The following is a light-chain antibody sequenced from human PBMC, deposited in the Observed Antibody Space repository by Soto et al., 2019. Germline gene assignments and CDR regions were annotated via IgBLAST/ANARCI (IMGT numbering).Light chain of an antibody. CDR2: DVS. CDR3: SSYTNSSPFV. CDR1: SSDVGGYNY. V-gene: IGLV2-14*01. Sequence: QSVLTQPASVSGSPGQSITISCTETSSDVGGYNYVSWYQQHPGKAPKLMIYDVSNWPSGVSNRFSGSKSGNTASLTISGLQAEDEADYYCSSYTNSSPFVFGTGTKVTVL. J-gene: IGLJ1*01.